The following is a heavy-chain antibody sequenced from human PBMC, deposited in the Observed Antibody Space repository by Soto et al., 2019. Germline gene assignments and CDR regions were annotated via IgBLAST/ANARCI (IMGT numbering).Heavy chain of an antibody. CDR2: IIPIFGTA. Sequence: QVQLVQSGAEVKKPGSSVKVSCKASGGTFSSYAISWVRQAPGQGLEWMGGIIPIFGTANYAQKFQGRVTHPADQATSTAYMELSSLRSEDTALYYCARGNQGCYYGSGSYGMYYYYYGMDVWGQGTTVTVS. D-gene: IGHD3-10*01. J-gene: IGHJ6*02. CDR3: ARGNQGCYYGSGSYGMYYYYYGMDV. CDR1: GGTFSSYA. V-gene: IGHV1-69*01.